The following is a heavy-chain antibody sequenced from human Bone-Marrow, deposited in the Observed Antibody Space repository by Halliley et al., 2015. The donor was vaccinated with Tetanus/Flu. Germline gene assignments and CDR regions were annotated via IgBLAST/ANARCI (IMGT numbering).Heavy chain of an antibody. Sequence: NSFNTEYAPSVKGRFTISRDDAKQILYLQMNSVQTEDTAVYYCARDYTIFGVVNGMDVWGQGTTVTVSS. J-gene: IGHJ6*02. D-gene: IGHD3-3*01. CDR3: ARDYTIFGVVNGMDV. CDR2: NSFNT. V-gene: IGHV3-72*01.